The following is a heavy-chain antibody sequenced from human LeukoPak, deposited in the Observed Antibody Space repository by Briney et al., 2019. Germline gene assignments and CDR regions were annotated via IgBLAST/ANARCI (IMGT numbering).Heavy chain of an antibody. V-gene: IGHV3-23*01. J-gene: IGHJ4*02. CDR2: ISGGGDIT. CDR3: AKEIDD. CDR1: GFNFANHA. Sequence: GGSLRLSCAASGFNFANHAMSWVRQTPGKGLEWVSAISGGGDITYYADSVTGRFTISRDNSKDTLFLQMHRLRPGDTAVYYCAKEIDDWGQGTLVTVSS.